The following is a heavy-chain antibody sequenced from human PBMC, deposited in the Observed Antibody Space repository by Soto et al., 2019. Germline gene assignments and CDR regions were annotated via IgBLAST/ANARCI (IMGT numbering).Heavy chain of an antibody. CDR2: ISGSGGST. Sequence: PGGSLRLSCAASGFTFSSYAMIWVRQAPGKGLEWVSAISGSGGSTYYADSVKGRFTISRDNSKNTLYLQMNSLRAEDTAVYYCATSDYGGNSGLYDYWGQGTLVTVSS. V-gene: IGHV3-23*01. J-gene: IGHJ4*02. CDR3: ATSDYGGNSGLYDY. D-gene: IGHD4-17*01. CDR1: GFTFSSYA.